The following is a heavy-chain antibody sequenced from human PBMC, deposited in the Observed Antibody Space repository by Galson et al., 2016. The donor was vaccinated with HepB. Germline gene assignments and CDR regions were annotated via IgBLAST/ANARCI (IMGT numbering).Heavy chain of an antibody. J-gene: IGHJ4*02. CDR1: GFSSHNYG. V-gene: IGHV3-30*03. CDR3: ARDRLASGNHLDY. D-gene: IGHD4-23*01. Sequence: SLRLSCAASGFSSHNYGMHWVRQAPGKGLEWLAVISHDGTVVYYADALKGRFTISRDSSTLYLQMNSLRAEDTAVYYCARDRLASGNHLDYWGQGTLVTVSS. CDR2: ISHDGTVV.